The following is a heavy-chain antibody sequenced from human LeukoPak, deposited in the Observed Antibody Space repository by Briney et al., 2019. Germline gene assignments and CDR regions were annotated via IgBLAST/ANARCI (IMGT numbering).Heavy chain of an antibody. V-gene: IGHV3-23*01. CDR1: GFSFSSSA. CDR3: AKNADCAGGNCYRFDS. CDR2: ISGSGGST. D-gene: IGHD2-21*01. J-gene: IGHJ4*02. Sequence: PGGSLRLSCAASGFSFSSSAMSWVRQAPGKGLEWVSSISGSGGSTYYADSVRGRFTISSDSSKNTLFLQMNSLRAEDTAIYYCAKNADCAGGNCYRFDSRGQGTLVTVST.